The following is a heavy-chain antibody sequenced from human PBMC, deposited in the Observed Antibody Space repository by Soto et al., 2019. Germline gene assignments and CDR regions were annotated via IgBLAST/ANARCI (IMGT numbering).Heavy chain of an antibody. CDR2: ISYSGSA. J-gene: IGHJ6*02. CDR3: ARNHRYYGMDV. CDR1: GGSISTYY. Sequence: QVQLQESGPGMVKPSETLSLTCTVSGGSISTYYWHWIRQPPGKGLEWIGYISYSGSANYNPSLNSRVTISVDTSKNQFSLKLSSVTAADTAVYYCARNHRYYGMDVWGQGTTVTVSS. V-gene: IGHV4-59*12.